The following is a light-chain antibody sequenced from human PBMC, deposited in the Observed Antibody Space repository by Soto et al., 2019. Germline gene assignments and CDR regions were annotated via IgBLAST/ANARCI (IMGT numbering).Light chain of an antibody. Sequence: EIVLTQSPGTLSFSPGERATLSCRASQSVSGAYLAWYQQKPGQAPRLLIYDASSRATGIPDRFSGSGSGTDFTLTISRLEPEDFAVYYCQQYGSSGTFGQGTKVDIK. CDR3: QQYGSSGT. J-gene: IGKJ1*01. CDR2: DAS. V-gene: IGKV3-20*01. CDR1: QSVSGAY.